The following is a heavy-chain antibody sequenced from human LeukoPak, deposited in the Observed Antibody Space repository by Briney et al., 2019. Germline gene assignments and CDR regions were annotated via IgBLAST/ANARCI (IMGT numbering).Heavy chain of an antibody. Sequence: PGGSLRLSCAASGFTFSSYAMHWVRQAPGKGLEWVAVISYDGSNKYYADYVKGRFTISRDNSKNTLYLQMNSLRAEDTAVYCCAKDRVYRWGSSTSLSRVIDYWGQGTLVTVSS. CDR3: AKDRVYRWGSSTSLSRVIDY. CDR1: GFTFSSYA. CDR2: ISYDGSNK. V-gene: IGHV3-30-3*01. D-gene: IGHD2-2*01. J-gene: IGHJ4*02.